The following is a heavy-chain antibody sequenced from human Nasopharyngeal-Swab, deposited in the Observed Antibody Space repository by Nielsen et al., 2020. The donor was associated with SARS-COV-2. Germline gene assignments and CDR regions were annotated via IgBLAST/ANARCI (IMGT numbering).Heavy chain of an antibody. Sequence: GESLKISCAASGFTFSSYGMHWVRQAPGKGLEWVAVIWYDGSNKYYADSVKVRFTISRDNSKNTLYLQMHSLRAEDTAVYYCARDQDMSGGNPLDYYFGMDVWGQGTTVTVSS. CDR1: GFTFSSYG. CDR3: ARDQDMSGGNPLDYYFGMDV. V-gene: IGHV3-33*01. J-gene: IGHJ6*02. CDR2: IWYDGSNK. D-gene: IGHD4-23*01.